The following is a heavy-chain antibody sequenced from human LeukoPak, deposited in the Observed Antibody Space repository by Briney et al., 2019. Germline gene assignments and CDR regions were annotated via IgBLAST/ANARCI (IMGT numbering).Heavy chain of an antibody. D-gene: IGHD2-2*02. CDR3: ARAPLYYYYYGMDV. Sequence: ASVKVSCKASGYTFTSYAMNWVRQAPGQGLEWMGWINTNTGNPTYAQGFTGRFVFSLDASVSTAYLQISSLKAEDTAVYYCARAPLYYYYYGMDVWGQGTTVTVSS. V-gene: IGHV7-4-1*02. CDR1: GYTFTSYA. J-gene: IGHJ6*02. CDR2: INTNTGNP.